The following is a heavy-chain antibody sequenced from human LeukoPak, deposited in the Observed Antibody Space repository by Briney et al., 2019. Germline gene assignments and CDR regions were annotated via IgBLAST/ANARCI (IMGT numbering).Heavy chain of an antibody. Sequence: GGSLRLSCAASGFTLSSYWMSWVRQAPGKGLEWVANIKQDGSEKYYVDSVKGRFTISRDNAKNSLYLQMNSLRAEDTAVYYCARDPYCSGGRCYSSWFDPWGQGTLVTVSS. D-gene: IGHD2-15*01. V-gene: IGHV3-7*01. J-gene: IGHJ5*02. CDR2: IKQDGSEK. CDR3: ARDPYCSGGRCYSSWFDP. CDR1: GFTLSSYW.